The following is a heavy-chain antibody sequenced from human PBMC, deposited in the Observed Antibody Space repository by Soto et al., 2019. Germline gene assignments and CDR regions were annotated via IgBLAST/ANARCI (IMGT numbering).Heavy chain of an antibody. CDR2: ICPGDSDT. Sequence: GESLKISCKGSGYSFTSYWIGWVRQMPGKGLEWMGIICPGDSDTRYSPSFQGQVTISADKSISTAYLQWSSLKASDTAMYYCARTIGYYDFWSGYSTFDPWGQGTLVTVSS. CDR3: ARTIGYYDFWSGYSTFDP. J-gene: IGHJ5*02. CDR1: GYSFTSYW. D-gene: IGHD3-3*01. V-gene: IGHV5-51*01.